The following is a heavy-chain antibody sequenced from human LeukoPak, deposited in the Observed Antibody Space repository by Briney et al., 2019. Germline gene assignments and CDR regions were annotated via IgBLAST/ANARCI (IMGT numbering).Heavy chain of an antibody. CDR2: ISAYNGNT. CDR1: GYTFTSYG. CDR3: ARVPYCGGDCYYGVTLNY. Sequence: AASVKVSCKASGYTFTSYGISWVRQAPGQGLEWMGWISAYNGNTNYAQKLQGRVTMTTDTSTSTAYMELRSLRSDDTAVYYCARVPYCGGDCYYGVTLNYWGQGTLVTVSS. D-gene: IGHD2-21*02. J-gene: IGHJ4*02. V-gene: IGHV1-18*01.